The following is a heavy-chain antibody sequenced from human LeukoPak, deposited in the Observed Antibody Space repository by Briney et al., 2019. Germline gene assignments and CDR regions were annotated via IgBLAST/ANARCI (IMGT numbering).Heavy chain of an antibody. V-gene: IGHV1-2*02. Sequence: GASVKVSCKASGYTFTGYYMHWVRQAPGQGLEWMGWINPNSGGTNYAQKFQGRVTMTRDTSIGTAYMELSRLRSDDTAVYYCARANCSGGSCRQRNWFDPWGQGTLVTVSS. CDR2: INPNSGGT. CDR3: ARANCSGGSCRQRNWFDP. J-gene: IGHJ5*02. CDR1: GYTFTGYY. D-gene: IGHD2-15*01.